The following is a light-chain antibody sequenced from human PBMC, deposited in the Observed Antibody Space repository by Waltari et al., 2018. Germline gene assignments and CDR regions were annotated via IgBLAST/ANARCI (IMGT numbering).Light chain of an antibody. Sequence: QLVVTQSPSASASLGASVKLTCTLSSWHISYAIAWHQQQTEKGPRYLTKVNSDGSHNKGDGIPDRFSGSSSGAERYLTISSLQSEDEADYYCQTWGTGIQVFGAGTKVTVL. CDR3: QTWGTGIQV. J-gene: IGLJ1*01. CDR1: SWHISYA. V-gene: IGLV4-69*01. CDR2: VNSDGSH.